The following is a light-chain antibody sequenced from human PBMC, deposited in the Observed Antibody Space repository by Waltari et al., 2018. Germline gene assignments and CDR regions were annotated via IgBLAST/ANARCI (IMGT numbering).Light chain of an antibody. CDR1: SRDIGTFNL. CDR2: ETV. J-gene: IGLJ3*02. CDR3: CSYAGNGTWV. V-gene: IGLV2-23*01. Sequence: QSALTQPASVSGSPGQSLTVSCTGTSRDIGTFNLVSWYQQPPGKAPKPIIYETVKRPSGVTNRFSGSKSGNTASLTISGLQAEDETDYHCCSYAGNGTWVFGGGTKLTVL.